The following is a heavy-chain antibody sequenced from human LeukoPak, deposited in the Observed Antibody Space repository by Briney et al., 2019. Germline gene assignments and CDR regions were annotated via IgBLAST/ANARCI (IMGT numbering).Heavy chain of an antibody. CDR2: INPNSGGT. CDR1: GYTFTGYY. J-gene: IGHJ4*02. Sequence: ASVKVSCKASGYTFTGYYMHWVRQAPGQGLEWMGWINPNSGGTNYAQKFQGRVTMTRGTSISTAYMELSRLRSDDTAMYYCAREELWFGELSCLDYWGQGILVTVSS. CDR3: AREELWFGELSCLDY. V-gene: IGHV1-2*02. D-gene: IGHD3-10*01.